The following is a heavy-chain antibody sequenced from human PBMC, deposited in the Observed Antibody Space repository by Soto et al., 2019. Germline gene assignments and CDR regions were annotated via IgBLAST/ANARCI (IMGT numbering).Heavy chain of an antibody. J-gene: IGHJ6*02. Sequence: AGGQVWYEACACTFTDYYIHWVRQAPGKGLEWMGWINPNSGGTNYAQKFQGRVTMTRDTSISTAYMELSRLRYDDKAVYYCARTPVYYGMDVWGQGTAVTVS. CDR1: ACTFTDYY. V-gene: IGHV1-2*02. CDR2: INPNSGGT. CDR3: ARTPVYYGMDV.